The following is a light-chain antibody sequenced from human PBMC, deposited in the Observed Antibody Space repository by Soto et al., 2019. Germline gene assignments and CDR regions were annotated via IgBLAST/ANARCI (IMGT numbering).Light chain of an antibody. V-gene: IGLV2-14*01. CDR3: SSYTTSNTYV. Sequence: QSALTQPASVSGSPGQSITFSCTGTSSDIGVYNYVSWYQQHPGKAPKLMIYEVNNRPSGVSNRFSGSKSGNTASPTISGLQAEDEADYYCSSYTTSNTYVFGTGTKV. CDR1: SSDIGVYNY. CDR2: EVN. J-gene: IGLJ1*01.